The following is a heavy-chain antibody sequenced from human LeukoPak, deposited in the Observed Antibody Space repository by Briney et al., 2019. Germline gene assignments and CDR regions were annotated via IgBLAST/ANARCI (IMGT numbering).Heavy chain of an antibody. CDR1: GFTFSSYA. CDR3: AELGITMIGGV. J-gene: IGHJ6*04. Sequence: GGSLRLSCGASGFTFSSYAMSWVRQAPGKGLEWVSGISGSDGYTYYADSVKGRFTISRDNAKNSLYLQMNSLRAEDTAVYYCAELGITMIGGVWGKGTTVTISS. CDR2: ISGSDGYT. V-gene: IGHV3-23*01. D-gene: IGHD3-10*02.